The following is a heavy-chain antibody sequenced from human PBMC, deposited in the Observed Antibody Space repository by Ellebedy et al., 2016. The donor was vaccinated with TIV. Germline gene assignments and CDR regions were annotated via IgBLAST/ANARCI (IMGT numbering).Heavy chain of an antibody. V-gene: IGHV1-46*01. CDR1: GYTFTSYY. J-gene: IGHJ4*02. CDR2: INPSGGST. Sequence: ASVKVSXXASGYTFTSYYMHWVRQAPGQGLEWMGIINPSGGSTSYAQKFQGRVTMTRDTSTSTVYMELSSLRSEDTAVYYCARGPRIAAAGTRRAYYFDYWGQGTLVTVSS. CDR3: ARGPRIAAAGTRRAYYFDY. D-gene: IGHD6-13*01.